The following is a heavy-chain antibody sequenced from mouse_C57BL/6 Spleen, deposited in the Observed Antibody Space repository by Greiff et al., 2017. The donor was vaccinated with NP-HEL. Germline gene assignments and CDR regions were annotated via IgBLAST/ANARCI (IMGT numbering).Heavy chain of an antibody. CDR2: IYPRDGST. Sequence: VQLQQSDAELVKPGASVKISCKVSGYTFTDHTIHWMKQRPEQGLEWIGYIYPRDGSTKYNEKFKGKATLTADKSSSTAYMQLNSLTSEDSAVYFCAREALHYYGSSSCAYWGQGTLVTVSA. CDR1: GYTFTDHT. CDR3: AREALHYYGSSSCAY. V-gene: IGHV1-78*01. J-gene: IGHJ3*01. D-gene: IGHD1-1*01.